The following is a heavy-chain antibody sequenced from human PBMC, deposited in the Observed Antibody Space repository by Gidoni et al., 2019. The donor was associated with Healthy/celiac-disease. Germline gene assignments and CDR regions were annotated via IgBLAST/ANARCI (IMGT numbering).Heavy chain of an antibody. CDR3: ATEYSGSYY. V-gene: IGHV3-23*01. D-gene: IGHD1-26*01. CDR2: ISGSGIST. J-gene: IGHJ4*02. CDR1: GIAFNSYA. Sequence: EVQLLESGGGLVQPGGSLRLPCAASGIAFNSYAMSWVRQAPGKGLEWVSAISGSGISTYYTDSVKGRFTISRDNSKNTLYLQMNSLRVEDTAVYYCATEYSGSYYWGQGTLVTASS.